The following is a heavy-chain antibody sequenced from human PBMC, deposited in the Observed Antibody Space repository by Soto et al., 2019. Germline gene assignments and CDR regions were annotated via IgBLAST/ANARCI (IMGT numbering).Heavy chain of an antibody. J-gene: IGHJ6*02. V-gene: IGHV4-4*07. Sequence: PSETLSLTCTVSGGSISSYYWSWIRQPAGKGLEWIGRIYTSGSTNYNPSLKSRVTMSVDTSKNQFSLKLSSVTAADTAVYYCARDFRVTMVRGVISYYYGMDVWGQGTTVTVSS. D-gene: IGHD3-10*01. CDR2: IYTSGST. CDR3: ARDFRVTMVRGVISYYYGMDV. CDR1: GGSISSYY.